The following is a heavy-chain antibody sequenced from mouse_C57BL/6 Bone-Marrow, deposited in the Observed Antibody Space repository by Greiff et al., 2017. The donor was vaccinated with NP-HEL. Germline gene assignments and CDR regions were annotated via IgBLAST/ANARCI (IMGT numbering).Heavy chain of an antibody. CDR3: TRSGLWLLPAWFAY. V-gene: IGHV1-15*01. D-gene: IGHD2-2*01. CDR2: IDPETGGT. CDR1: GYTFTDYE. Sequence: VQLQQSGAELVRPGASVTLSCKASGYTFTDYEMHWVKQTPVHGLEWIGAIDPETGGTAYNQKFKGKAILTAEKSSSTAYMELRSLTSEDSAVYYCTRSGLWLLPAWFAYWGQGTLVTVSA. J-gene: IGHJ3*01.